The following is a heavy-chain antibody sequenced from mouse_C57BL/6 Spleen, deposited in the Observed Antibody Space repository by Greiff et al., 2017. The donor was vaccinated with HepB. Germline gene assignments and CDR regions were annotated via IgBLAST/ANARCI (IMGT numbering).Heavy chain of an antibody. J-gene: IGHJ1*03. Sequence: VQLQQSGPELVKPGASVKISCKASGYAFSSSWMNWVKQRPGKGLEWIGRIYPGDGDTNYNGKFKGKATLTADQSSSTAYMQLSILTSEDSAVYFCARTPFYYGSSYEGWYFDVWGTGTTVTVSS. D-gene: IGHD1-1*01. V-gene: IGHV1-82*01. CDR1: GYAFSSSW. CDR2: IYPGDGDT. CDR3: ARTPFYYGSSYEGWYFDV.